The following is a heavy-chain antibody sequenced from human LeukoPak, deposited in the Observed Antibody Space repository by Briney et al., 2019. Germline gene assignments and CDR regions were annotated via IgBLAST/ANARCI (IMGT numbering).Heavy chain of an antibody. CDR1: GYTFTSYD. CDR2: MNPNSGNT. V-gene: IGHV1-8*02. J-gene: IGHJ6*02. D-gene: IGHD3-3*01. CDR3: ARGKKSTYYDFWSGYQDYGMDV. Sequence: ASVKVSCKASGYTFTSYDINWVRQATGQGLEWMGWMNPNSGNTGYAQKLQGRVTMTRNTSISTAYMELSSLRSEDTAVYYCARGKKSTYYDFWSGYQDYGMDVWGQGTTVTVSS.